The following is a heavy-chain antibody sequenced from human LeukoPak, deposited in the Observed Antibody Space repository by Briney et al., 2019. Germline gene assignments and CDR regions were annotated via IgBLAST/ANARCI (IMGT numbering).Heavy chain of an antibody. J-gene: IGHJ6*04. Sequence: ASVKVSCKASGYTFTSYGISWVRQAPGQGLEWMGWISAYNGNTNYAQKLQGRVTMTTDTSTSTAYMELRSLRSDDTAVYYCARSGGYCSSTSCRASYYYYGMDVWGKGTTVTVSS. CDR2: ISAYNGNT. D-gene: IGHD2-2*01. CDR1: GYTFTSYG. CDR3: ARSGGYCSSTSCRASYYYYGMDV. V-gene: IGHV1-18*01.